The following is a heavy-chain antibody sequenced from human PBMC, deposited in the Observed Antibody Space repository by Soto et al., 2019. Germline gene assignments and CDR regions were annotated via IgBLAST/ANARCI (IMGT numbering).Heavy chain of an antibody. CDR2: IIPLFGTA. J-gene: IGHJ3*01. Sequence: SVKVSCKASGGTFSTYTIYWVRQAPGQGLEWMGRIIPLFGTAKYAQNFQDRVTITAEESTSTAYMELSSLRSEDTAVYYCARRLDHRAEDGFDVWGEGTAVTVSS. D-gene: IGHD6-6*01. V-gene: IGHV1-69*13. CDR1: GGTFSTYT. CDR3: ARRLDHRAEDGFDV.